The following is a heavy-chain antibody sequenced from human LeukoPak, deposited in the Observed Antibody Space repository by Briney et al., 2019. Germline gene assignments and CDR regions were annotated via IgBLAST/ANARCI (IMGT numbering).Heavy chain of an antibody. Sequence: GEALKISCQGSGYTFTDYWIGWVRQRPGKGLEWMGIIYPGDSDARYSPSFQGQVTISVARSTSTAYLQWRSLKASDTAIHYCARQRIEVLTTGRRFDPWGQGTLVTVSS. D-gene: IGHD2-21*02. CDR2: IYPGDSDA. V-gene: IGHV5-51*01. CDR1: GYTFTDYW. CDR3: ARQRIEVLTTGRRFDP. J-gene: IGHJ5*02.